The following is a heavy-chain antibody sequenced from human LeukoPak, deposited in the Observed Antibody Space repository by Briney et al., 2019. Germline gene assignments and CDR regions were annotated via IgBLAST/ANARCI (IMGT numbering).Heavy chain of an antibody. CDR3: ARGAPGYSYGYRYYYGMDV. D-gene: IGHD5-18*01. Sequence: PSETLSLTCTVSGGSISSGGYYWSWIRQHPGKGLEWIGYIYYSGSTYYNPSLKSRVTISVDTSKNQFSLKLSSVTAADTAVYYCARGAPGYSYGYRYYYGMDVWGQGTTVTVSS. CDR2: IYYSGST. J-gene: IGHJ6*02. CDR1: GGSISSGGYY. V-gene: IGHV4-31*03.